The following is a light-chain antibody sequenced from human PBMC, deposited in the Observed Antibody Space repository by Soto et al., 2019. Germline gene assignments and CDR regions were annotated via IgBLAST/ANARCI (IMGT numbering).Light chain of an antibody. CDR3: QQYHNWPIT. J-gene: IGKJ5*01. CDR2: DAS. Sequence: EIVRTQNPCTLSVTPGECVTVSCRASQSVSSNLAWHQQKPGQAPRILMYDASTRATGISARFSGSGSGTEFTLTISSLQSEDFAVYYCQQYHNWPITFGQGTRLEIK. CDR1: QSVSSN. V-gene: IGKV3-15*01.